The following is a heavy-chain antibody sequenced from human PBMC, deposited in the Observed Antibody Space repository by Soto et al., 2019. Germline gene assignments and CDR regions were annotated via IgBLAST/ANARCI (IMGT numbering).Heavy chain of an antibody. CDR1: GYTFTSCD. J-gene: IGHJ4*02. Sequence: ASVKVSCKASGYTFTSCDINWVRQATGQGLEWMGWMNPNSGNTGYAQKFQGRVTMTRNTSISTAYMELSSLRSEDTAVYYCARDEHSSGWWVFDYWGQGTLVTVSS. D-gene: IGHD6-19*01. CDR2: MNPNSGNT. V-gene: IGHV1-8*01. CDR3: ARDEHSSGWWVFDY.